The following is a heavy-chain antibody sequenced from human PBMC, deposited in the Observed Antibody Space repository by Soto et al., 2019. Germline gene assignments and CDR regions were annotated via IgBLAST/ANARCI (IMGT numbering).Heavy chain of an antibody. CDR1: GYTFTGYY. D-gene: IGHD1-7*01. V-gene: IGHV1-2*02. CDR2: INPNSGGT. CDR3: ARALTGTIDPHYFDY. J-gene: IGHJ4*02. Sequence: SVKVSCKASGYTFTGYYMHWVRQAPGQGLEWMGWINPNSGGTNYAQKFQGRVTMTRDTSISTAYMELSRLRSDDTAVYYCARALTGTIDPHYFDYWGQGTQVTVSS.